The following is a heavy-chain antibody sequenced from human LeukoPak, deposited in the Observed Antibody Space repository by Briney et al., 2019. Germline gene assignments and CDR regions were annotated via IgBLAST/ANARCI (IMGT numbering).Heavy chain of an antibody. CDR3: ARGRYFDWLLPNDAFDI. CDR2: ISGSGGST. CDR1: GFTLSSYA. J-gene: IGHJ3*02. Sequence: PGGSLRLSCAASGFTLSSYAMSWVRQAPGKGLEWVSAISGSGGSTYYADSVKGRFTISRDNAKNSLYLQMNSLRAEDTAVYYCARGRYFDWLLPNDAFDIWGQGTMVTVSS. D-gene: IGHD3-9*01. V-gene: IGHV3-23*01.